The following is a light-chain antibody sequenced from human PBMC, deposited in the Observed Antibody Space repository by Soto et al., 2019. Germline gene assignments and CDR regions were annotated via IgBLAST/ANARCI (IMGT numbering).Light chain of an antibody. CDR3: KQRYIHPPA. Sequence: DIQMTQSPSSLSASVGDRVTITCRASQSLSSYLNWYQQKPGKAPKLLIYAASSLQGGVPSRLSGSGSGTDFTLTISSLQTEEFATYYCKQRYIHPPAFGHGTTVEIK. CDR1: QSLSSY. V-gene: IGKV1-39*01. CDR2: AAS. J-gene: IGKJ1*01.